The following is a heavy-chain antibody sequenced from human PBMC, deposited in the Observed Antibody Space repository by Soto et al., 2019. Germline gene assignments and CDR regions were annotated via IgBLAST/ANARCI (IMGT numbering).Heavy chain of an antibody. CDR2: LSISGGST. CDR3: TKDQRKLSPFWWFDP. CDR1: GFTFSNYA. J-gene: IGHJ5*02. V-gene: IGHV3-23*01. D-gene: IGHD3-16*02. Sequence: PGGSLRLCCATSGFTFSNYALSGVRQAPGKGLEWVSTLSISGGSTYYADSVKGRFTISRDTSKNTLYLQMNSLRAEDTAVYYCTKDQRKLSPFWWFDPWGQGTLVTVSS.